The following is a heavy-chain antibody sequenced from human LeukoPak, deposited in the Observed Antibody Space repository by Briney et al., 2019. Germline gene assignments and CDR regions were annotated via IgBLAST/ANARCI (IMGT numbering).Heavy chain of an antibody. CDR2: MNPNSGNT. Sequence: ASVKVSCKASVYTFTSYDINWVRQATGQGLEWVGWMNPNSGNTGYAQKFQGRVTMTRNTSISTAYMELSSLRSEDTAVYYCTSTRVDTAMVTDYWGQGTLVTVSS. D-gene: IGHD5-18*01. V-gene: IGHV1-8*01. CDR3: TSTRVDTAMVTDY. CDR1: VYTFTSYD. J-gene: IGHJ4*02.